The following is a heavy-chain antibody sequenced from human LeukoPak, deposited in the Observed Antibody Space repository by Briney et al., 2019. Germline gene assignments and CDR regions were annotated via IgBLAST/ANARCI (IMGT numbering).Heavy chain of an antibody. Sequence: PSETLSLTCTVSGGSISSSSYYWGWIRQSPGKGLEWIGSMYYSGSTYYNPSLKSRVTISVDTSKNQFSLKLSSVTAADTAVYYCARRRRSGSATFYAFDIWGQGTMVTVSS. CDR3: ARRRRSGSATFYAFDI. D-gene: IGHD1-26*01. J-gene: IGHJ3*02. CDR1: GGSISSSSYY. V-gene: IGHV4-39*07. CDR2: MYYSGST.